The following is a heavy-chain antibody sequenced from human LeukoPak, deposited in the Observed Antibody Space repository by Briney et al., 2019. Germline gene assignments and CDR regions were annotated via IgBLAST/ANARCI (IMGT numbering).Heavy chain of an antibody. Sequence: GGSLRLSCAASGFTFSSYSMNWVRQAPGKGLEWVSSISSSSSYIYYADSVKGRFTISRDNAKNSLYLQMNSLRAEDTAVYYCARGGGYYNFWSGDYYHYYYYMDVWGKGTTVTVSS. CDR2: ISSSSSYI. V-gene: IGHV3-21*01. D-gene: IGHD3-3*01. J-gene: IGHJ6*03. CDR3: ARGGGYYNFWSGDYYHYYYYMDV. CDR1: GFTFSSYS.